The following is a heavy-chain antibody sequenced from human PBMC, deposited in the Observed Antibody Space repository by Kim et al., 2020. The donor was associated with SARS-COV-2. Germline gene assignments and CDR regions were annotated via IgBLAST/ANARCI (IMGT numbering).Heavy chain of an antibody. V-gene: IGHV3-23*01. Sequence: GGSLRLSCAASGFTFSTYAMSWVRQAPGKGLEWVSTISGSGGSTYYADSVKGRFTISRDNSKNTLYLQMNSLRADDTAVYYCAKDRGMGGAFDIWGQGTMVTVSS. CDR1: GFTFSTYA. D-gene: IGHD3-10*01. CDR3: AKDRGMGGAFDI. J-gene: IGHJ3*02. CDR2: ISGSGGST.